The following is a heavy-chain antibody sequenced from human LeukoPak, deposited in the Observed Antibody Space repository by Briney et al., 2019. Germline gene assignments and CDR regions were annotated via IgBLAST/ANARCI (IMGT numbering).Heavy chain of an antibody. D-gene: IGHD6-13*01. V-gene: IGHV3-21*01. Sequence: GGSLRLSCAASGFTFNTYNMNWVRQAQGKGLEWVSYISSSSSYIYYADSVKGRFTISRDNAKNALYLQMSSLRAEDTAVYYCARVLYTSSLNWFDPWGQGTLVTVSS. CDR1: GFTFNTYN. CDR3: ARVLYTSSLNWFDP. J-gene: IGHJ5*02. CDR2: ISSSSSYI.